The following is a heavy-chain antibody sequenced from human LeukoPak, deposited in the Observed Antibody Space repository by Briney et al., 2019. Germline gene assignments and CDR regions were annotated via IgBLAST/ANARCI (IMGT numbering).Heavy chain of an antibody. Sequence: PGGSLRLSCAASGFTFDDYAMHWVRQAPGKGLEWVSGISWNSGSIGYADSVKGRFTISRDNSKNTLFLQMNSLRPDDTAVYFCANRMTTVSSYYFSYYMDVWGIGTTVTVSS. CDR1: GFTFDDYA. J-gene: IGHJ6*03. V-gene: IGHV3-9*01. D-gene: IGHD4-11*01. CDR3: ANRMTTVSSYYFSYYMDV. CDR2: ISWNSGSI.